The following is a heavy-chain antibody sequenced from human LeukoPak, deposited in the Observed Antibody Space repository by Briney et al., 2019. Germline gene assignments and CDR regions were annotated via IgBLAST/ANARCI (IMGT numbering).Heavy chain of an antibody. CDR1: GGSFSGYY. CDR2: INHSGST. Sequence: SETLSLTCAVYGGSFSGYYWSWIRQPPGKGLEWIGEINHSGSTNYNLSLKSRVTISVDTSKNQFSLKLSSVTAADTAVHYCARGHRSNWFDPWGQGTLVTVSS. J-gene: IGHJ5*02. D-gene: IGHD3-22*01. CDR3: ARGHRSNWFDP. V-gene: IGHV4-34*01.